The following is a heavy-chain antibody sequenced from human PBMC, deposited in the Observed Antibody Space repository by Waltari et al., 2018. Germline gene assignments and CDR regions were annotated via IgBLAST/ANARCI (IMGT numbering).Heavy chain of an antibody. CDR3: ARDRGELLRAFDI. CDR1: GYTLTGYY. V-gene: IGHV1-2*02. D-gene: IGHD1-26*01. J-gene: IGHJ3*02. CDR2: INPNSGGT. Sequence: QVQLVQSGAEVKKPGASVKVSCKASGYTLTGYYMHWVRQAPGQGLEWMGWINPNSGGTTYAQKFQGRVTMTSDTSISTAYMELSRLRSDDTAVYYCARDRGELLRAFDIWGQGTMVTVSS.